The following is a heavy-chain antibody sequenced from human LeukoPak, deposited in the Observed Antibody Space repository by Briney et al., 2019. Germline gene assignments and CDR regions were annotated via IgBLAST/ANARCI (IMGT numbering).Heavy chain of an antibody. CDR3: ARASAPGTSGWYFGY. Sequence: GGSLRLSCAASGFTFSSYGMNWVRQAPGKGLEWVSYISTSSNRIDYADSVKGRFTMSRDNAKNLLYLQMNSLRDEDTAMYNCARASAPGTSGWYFGYWGQGTLVTVSS. D-gene: IGHD6-19*01. J-gene: IGHJ4*02. CDR2: ISTSSNRI. CDR1: GFTFSSYG. V-gene: IGHV3-48*02.